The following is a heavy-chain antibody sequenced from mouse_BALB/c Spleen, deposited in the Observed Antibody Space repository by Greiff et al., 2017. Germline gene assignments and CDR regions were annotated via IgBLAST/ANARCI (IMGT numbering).Heavy chain of an antibody. J-gene: IGHJ2*01. CDR2: ISSGGST. D-gene: IGHD1-1*01. V-gene: IGHV5-6-5*01. Sequence: DVMLVESGGGLVKPGGSLKLSCAASGFTFSSYAMSWVRQTPEKRLEWVASISSGGSTYYPDSVKGRFTISRDNARNILYLQMSSLRSEDTAMYYCARGITTVVAHFDYWCQGTTLTVSS. CDR1: GFTFSSYA. CDR3: ARGITTVVAHFDY.